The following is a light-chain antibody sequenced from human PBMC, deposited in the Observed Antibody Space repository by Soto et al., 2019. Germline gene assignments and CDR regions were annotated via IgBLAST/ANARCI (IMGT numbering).Light chain of an antibody. Sequence: QSALTQPASVSGSPGQSITISCTGPSTDVGSSNLVSWYQQHPGRAPKLMIYEVDKRPSGVSNRFSGSKSGSTASLTISGLQPEDEADYYCCSYAGSRTLVFGGGTKLTV. J-gene: IGLJ3*02. CDR1: STDVGSSNL. CDR3: CSYAGSRTLV. CDR2: EVD. V-gene: IGLV2-23*02.